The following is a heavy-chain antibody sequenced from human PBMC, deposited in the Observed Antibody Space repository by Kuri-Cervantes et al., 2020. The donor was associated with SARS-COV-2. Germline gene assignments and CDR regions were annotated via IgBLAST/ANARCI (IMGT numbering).Heavy chain of an antibody. D-gene: IGHD5-18*01. CDR2: ISYDGSNK. Sequence: GGSLRLSCAASGFTFSSYAMHWVRQAPGKGLEWVAVISYDGSNKYYADSVKGRFTISRDNSKNTLYLQMNSLRAEDTAVYYCARVVFDTAMVYFDYWGQGTLVTVPQ. CDR1: GFTFSSYA. J-gene: IGHJ4*02. V-gene: IGHV3-30-3*01. CDR3: ARVVFDTAMVYFDY.